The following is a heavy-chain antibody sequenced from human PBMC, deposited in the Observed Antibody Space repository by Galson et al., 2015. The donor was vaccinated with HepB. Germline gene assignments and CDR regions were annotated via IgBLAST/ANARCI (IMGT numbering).Heavy chain of an antibody. Sequence: SETLSLTCTVSGGSISSYYWSWIRQPPGKGLEWIGYIYYSGSTNYNPSLKSRVTISVDTSKNQFSLKLSSVTAADTAVYYCARGVAAAGNFDYWGQGTLVTVSS. CDR1: GGSISSYY. CDR2: IYYSGST. D-gene: IGHD6-13*01. V-gene: IGHV4-59*01. CDR3: ARGVAAAGNFDY. J-gene: IGHJ4*02.